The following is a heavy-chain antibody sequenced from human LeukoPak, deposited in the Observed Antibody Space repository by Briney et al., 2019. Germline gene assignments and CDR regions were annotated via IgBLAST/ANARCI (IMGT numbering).Heavy chain of an antibody. D-gene: IGHD2-21*02. J-gene: IGHJ6*02. CDR1: GYTFTGYY. V-gene: IGHV1-2*06. Sequence: GASVKVSCKASGYTFTGYYMHWVRQAPGQGLEWMGRINPNSGGTNYAQKFQGRVTMTRDTSTSTVYMELSSLRSEDTAVYYCARSEHIVVVTASWGYYGMDVWGQGTTVTVSS. CDR2: INPNSGGT. CDR3: ARSEHIVVVTASWGYYGMDV.